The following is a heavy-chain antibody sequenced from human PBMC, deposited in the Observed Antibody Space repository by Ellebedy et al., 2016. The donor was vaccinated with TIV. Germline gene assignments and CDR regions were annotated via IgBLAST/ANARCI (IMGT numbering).Heavy chain of an antibody. CDR1: GFTFNNYC. CDR3: ARLHCSGGSCYNDY. V-gene: IGHV3-7*01. J-gene: IGHJ4*02. D-gene: IGHD2-15*01. CDR2: INPDGTMK. Sequence: GGSLRLSXVASGFTFNNYCMTWVRQAPGKGLEWVANINPDGTMKYYLDSVKGRFSISRDNAKNSLYLHMNSLRAEDTAVYYCARLHCSGGSCYNDYWGQGTLVSVSS.